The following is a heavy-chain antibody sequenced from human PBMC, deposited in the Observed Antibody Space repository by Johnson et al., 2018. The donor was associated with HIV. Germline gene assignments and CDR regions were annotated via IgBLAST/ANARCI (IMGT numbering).Heavy chain of an antibody. V-gene: IGHV3-30*02. CDR1: GFTFSSYA. CDR2: IQYDGSNK. D-gene: IGHD2/OR15-2a*01. J-gene: IGHJ3*02. CDR3: ARNSRNYAFDI. Sequence: QVHLVESGGGVVQPGGSLRLSCAASGFTFSSYAMHWVRQAPGKGLEWVAFIQYDGSNKYYADSVKGRFTISRDNSKNTLYLKMNSRRAEDTAVYYCARNSRNYAFDIWGQGTMVTVSS.